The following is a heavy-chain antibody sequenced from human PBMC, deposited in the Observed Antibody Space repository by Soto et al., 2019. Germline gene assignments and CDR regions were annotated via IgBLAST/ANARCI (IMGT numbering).Heavy chain of an antibody. J-gene: IGHJ4*02. CDR1: GFTFSSYW. CDR2: IKQDGSEK. CDR3: ARVPAAGTTYFDY. Sequence: EVQLVESGGGLVQPGGSLRLSCAASGFTFSSYWMSWVRQAPGKGLEWVANIKQDGSEKYYVDSVKGRFTISRDNAKNSLYLQMNSLRAEDTAVYYCARVPAAGTTYFDYWGQGTLVTVSS. V-gene: IGHV3-7*01. D-gene: IGHD6-13*01.